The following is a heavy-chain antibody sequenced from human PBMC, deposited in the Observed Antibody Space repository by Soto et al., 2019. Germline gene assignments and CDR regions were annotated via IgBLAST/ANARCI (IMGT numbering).Heavy chain of an antibody. D-gene: IGHD3-22*01. J-gene: IGHJ4*02. V-gene: IGHV3-30-3*01. Sequence: QPGGSLRLSCAASGFTFSNYAMHWVRQAPGKGLELVAIISYDGSNKYYAESVKGRFTISRDNPRNTVHLQMSSLRVEDTAGYYCARDLSRGITMIALEIHYWGQGTPVTVSS. CDR2: ISYDGSNK. CDR3: ARDLSRGITMIALEIHY. CDR1: GFTFSNYA.